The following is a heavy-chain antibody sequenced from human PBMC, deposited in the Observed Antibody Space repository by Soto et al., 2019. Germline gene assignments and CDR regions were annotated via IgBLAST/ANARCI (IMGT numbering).Heavy chain of an antibody. CDR1: GYTFTSYD. D-gene: IGHD3-10*01. J-gene: IGHJ6*02. CDR2: MNPNSGNT. Sequence: QVQLVQSGAEVKKPGASVKVSCKASGYTFTSYDINWVRQATGQGLEWMGWMNPNSGNTGYAQKFQGRVTMTRNTSISTAYMELSSLRSEDTAVYYCAIGITMVRGVPYYYYYGMDVWGQGTTVTVSS. CDR3: AIGITMVRGVPYYYYYGMDV. V-gene: IGHV1-8*01.